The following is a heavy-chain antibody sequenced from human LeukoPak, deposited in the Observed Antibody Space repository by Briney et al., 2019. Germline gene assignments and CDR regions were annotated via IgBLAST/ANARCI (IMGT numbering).Heavy chain of an antibody. Sequence: GGSLRLSCAAFGFIFNTYEINWARQAPGKGLEWVSYISSSGSRIYYADSVKGRFTISRDNAKNSLYLQMNSLRAEDTAIYYCARPRSDLYGMDVWGQGTTVIVSS. CDR1: GFIFNTYE. V-gene: IGHV3-48*03. CDR2: ISSSGSRI. J-gene: IGHJ6*02. CDR3: ARPRSDLYGMDV.